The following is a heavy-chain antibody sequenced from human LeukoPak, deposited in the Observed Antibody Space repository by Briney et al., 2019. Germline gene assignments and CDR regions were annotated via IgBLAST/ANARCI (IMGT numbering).Heavy chain of an antibody. CDR1: GFTFSDYY. CDR3: ASCYSSSWYVLPMDV. Sequence: PGGSLRLSCAASGFTFSDYYMSWIRQAPGRGLEWVSYISSSGSTIYYADSVKGRFSISRDNAKNSPYLQMNRLRAEDTAVYYCASCYSSSWYVLPMDVWGQGTTVTVSS. J-gene: IGHJ6*02. CDR2: ISSSGSTI. D-gene: IGHD6-13*01. V-gene: IGHV3-11*01.